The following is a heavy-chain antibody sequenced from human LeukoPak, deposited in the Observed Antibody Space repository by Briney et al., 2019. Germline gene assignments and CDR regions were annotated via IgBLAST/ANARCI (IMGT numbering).Heavy chain of an antibody. CDR2: ISSSSTSI. CDR3: AKDGEDEMGYPYYFDY. D-gene: IGHD5-18*01. V-gene: IGHV3-21*01. Sequence: SGGSLRLSCAASGFTFSSYTMNWVRQAPGKGLEWVSSISSSSTSIYYADSVKGRFTISRDNAKNSLYPQMNSLRAEDTAVYYCAKDGEDEMGYPYYFDYWGQGTLVTVSS. CDR1: GFTFSSYT. J-gene: IGHJ4*02.